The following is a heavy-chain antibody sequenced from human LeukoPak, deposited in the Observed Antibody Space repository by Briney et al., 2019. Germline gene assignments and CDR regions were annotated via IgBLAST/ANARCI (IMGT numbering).Heavy chain of an antibody. CDR2: ISGSGGST. CDR3: AKDLDDSSGYPADFDY. J-gene: IGHJ4*02. D-gene: IGHD3-22*01. Sequence: GGSLRLSCAASGFTFSSYWMHWVRQAPGKGLEWVSAISGSGGSTYYADSVKGRFTISRDNSKNTLYLQMNSLRAEDTAVYYCAKDLDDSSGYPADFDYWGQGTLVTVSS. V-gene: IGHV3-23*01. CDR1: GFTFSSYW.